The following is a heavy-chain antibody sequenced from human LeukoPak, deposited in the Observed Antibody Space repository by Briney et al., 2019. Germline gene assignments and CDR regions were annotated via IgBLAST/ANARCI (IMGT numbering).Heavy chain of an antibody. V-gene: IGHV3-11*01. J-gene: IGHJ5*02. CDR1: GFTFSDYY. Sequence: GGSLRLSCAASGFTFSDYYMSWIRQAPGKGLEWVSYISSSGSTIYYADSVKGRFTISRDNSKNTLYLQMNSLRAEDTAVYYCAKDGDIVVVVAENWFDPWGQGTLVTVSS. D-gene: IGHD2-15*01. CDR3: AKDGDIVVVVAENWFDP. CDR2: ISSSGSTI.